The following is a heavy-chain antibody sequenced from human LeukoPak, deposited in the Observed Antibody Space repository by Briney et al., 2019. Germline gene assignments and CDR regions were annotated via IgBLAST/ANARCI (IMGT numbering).Heavy chain of an antibody. CDR1: GFTFSSCA. J-gene: IGHJ5*02. CDR2: ISGIGGAT. CDR3: AKGSAAAGYTYGNDH. D-gene: IGHD5-18*01. Sequence: PGGSLRLSCTASGFTFSSCAMSWVRQAPGKGLEWVSVISGIGGATYYADSVKGRFSISRDNSKNTLYLQMNSLRAEDTAVYYCAKGSAAAGYTYGNDHWGQGTLVTVSS. V-gene: IGHV3-23*01.